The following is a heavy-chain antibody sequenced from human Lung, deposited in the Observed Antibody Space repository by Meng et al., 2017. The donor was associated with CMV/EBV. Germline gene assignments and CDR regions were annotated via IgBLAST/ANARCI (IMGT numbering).Heavy chain of an antibody. J-gene: IGHJ4*02. CDR3: ARDHTPTVTTVLFDS. CDR1: GFTFSSYA. CDR2: ISDDGTNK. Sequence: GGSXRLXCAASGFTFSSYAMHWVRQAPGKGLEWVAVISDDGTNKYYADSVKGRFTISRDNSKNTLYLQVNSLRAEDTAVYYCARDHTPTVTTVLFDSWGQGSXVNGAS. V-gene: IGHV3-30*04. D-gene: IGHD4-17*01.